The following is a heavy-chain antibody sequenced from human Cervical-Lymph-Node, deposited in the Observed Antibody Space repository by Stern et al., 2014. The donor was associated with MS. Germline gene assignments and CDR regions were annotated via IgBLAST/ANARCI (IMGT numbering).Heavy chain of an antibody. CDR2: LFPVFGTP. V-gene: IGHV1-69*01. Sequence: VPLVQSGAEVTKPGSSVKVSCKASGGTLSKFPSSCVRQAPGQGLEWMGGLFPVFGTPTYAQEFRGRVTITADVSTSTVYMELSSLRSDDTAVYYCALSSETSDRWYSLGYDLWGQGTLVTVSS. D-gene: IGHD6-13*01. J-gene: IGHJ5*02. CDR3: ALSSETSDRWYSLGYDL. CDR1: GGTLSKFP.